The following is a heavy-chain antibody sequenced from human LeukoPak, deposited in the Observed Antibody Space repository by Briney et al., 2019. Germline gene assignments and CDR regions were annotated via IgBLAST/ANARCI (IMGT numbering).Heavy chain of an antibody. CDR3: ARGYSGSYYYYYYYYMDV. Sequence: SETLALTCTVSGGSISSYYWSWMRQPPGKGLEWIGYIYYSGSTNYNPSLKSRVTISVDTSKNQFSLKLSSVTAADTAVYYCARGYSGSYYYYYYYYMDVWGKGTTVTVSS. CDR2: IYYSGST. V-gene: IGHV4-59*01. D-gene: IGHD1-26*01. CDR1: GGSISSYY. J-gene: IGHJ6*03.